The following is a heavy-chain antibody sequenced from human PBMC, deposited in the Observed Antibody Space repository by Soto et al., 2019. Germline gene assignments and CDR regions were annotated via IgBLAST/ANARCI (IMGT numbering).Heavy chain of an antibody. CDR2: INHSGST. J-gene: IGHJ4*02. Sequence: PSETLSLTCAVYGGSFSGYYWSWIRQPPGKGLEWIGEINHSGSTNYNPSLKSRVTISVDTSKNQFSLKLSSVTAADTAVYYCARGLLGRADTGLDYWGQGTLVTVSS. CDR3: ARGLLGRADTGLDY. D-gene: IGHD3-10*01. CDR1: GGSFSGYY. V-gene: IGHV4-34*01.